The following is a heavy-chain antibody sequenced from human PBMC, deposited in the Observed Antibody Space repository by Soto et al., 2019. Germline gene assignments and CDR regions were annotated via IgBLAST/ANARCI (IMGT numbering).Heavy chain of an antibody. V-gene: IGHV3-53*02. CDR3: ARLGGRLQLAPFDN. J-gene: IGHJ4*02. CDR1: GFTVSSNY. CDR2: IYSGGST. D-gene: IGHD2-2*01. Sequence: EVQLVETGGGLIQPGGSLRLSCAASGFTVSSNYMSWVRQAPGKGLEWVSVIYSGGSTYYADSVKGRFTISRDNSKNTLYLQMNSLRAEDTAVYYCARLGGRLQLAPFDNWGQGTLVTVSS.